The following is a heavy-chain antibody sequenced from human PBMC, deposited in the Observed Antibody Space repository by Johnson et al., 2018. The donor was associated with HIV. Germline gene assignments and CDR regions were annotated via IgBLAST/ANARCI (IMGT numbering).Heavy chain of an antibody. V-gene: IGHV3-30*02. CDR1: GLSFSNFG. Sequence: QVQLVESGGGVVQPGKSLTLSCVVSGLSFSNFGIHWVRQAPGKGPEWVAVIRYDGSNKYYADSVKGRCTISRDNSKNTLYLQMSSLRTEDTAVYYCAKVHIPARWSAAFDIWGQGTMVTVSS. CDR2: IRYDGSNK. CDR3: AKVHIPARWSAAFDI. J-gene: IGHJ3*02. D-gene: IGHD6-6*01.